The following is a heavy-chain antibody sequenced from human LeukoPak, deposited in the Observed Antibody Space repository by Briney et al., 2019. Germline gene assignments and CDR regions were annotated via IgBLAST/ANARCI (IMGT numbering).Heavy chain of an antibody. CDR3: ARWHDSGRYFDY. J-gene: IGHJ4*02. CDR2: TCDSANT. CDR1: GGSLSNYC. D-gene: IGHD6-19*01. V-gene: IGHV4-59*01. Sequence: SETLSLTCTVSGGSLSNYCWNWMRQSPGKGLKWIGYTCDSANTYYNPSLKSRVTISVDMSKNQFSLKLTSATAADTALYYCARWHDSGRYFDYWGRGTSVTVSS.